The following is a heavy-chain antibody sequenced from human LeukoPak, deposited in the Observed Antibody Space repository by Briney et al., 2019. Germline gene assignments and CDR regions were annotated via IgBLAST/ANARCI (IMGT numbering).Heavy chain of an antibody. D-gene: IGHD3-3*01. CDR1: GGSISSYY. CDR3: ARRRSGPLDY. V-gene: IGHV4-59*08. CDR2: IYNSGST. Sequence: SETLSLTCTVSGGSISSYYWNWFRQPPGKGLEYIGCIYNSGSTNYNPSLKSRVSISVDTSKNQFSLKLSSVTAADTAVYYCARRRSGPLDYWGQGTLVTVSS. J-gene: IGHJ4*02.